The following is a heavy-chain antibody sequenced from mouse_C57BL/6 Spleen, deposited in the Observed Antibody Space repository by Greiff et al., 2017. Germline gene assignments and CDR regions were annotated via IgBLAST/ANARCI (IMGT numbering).Heavy chain of an antibody. CDR2: IDPSDSYT. D-gene: IGHD2-2*01. CDR1: GYTFTSYW. CDR3: ARLPMVTGGFDY. V-gene: IGHV1-59*01. J-gene: IGHJ2*01. Sequence: QVQLQQPGAELVRPGTSVKLSCKASGYTFTSYWMHWVKQRPGQGLEWIGVIDPSDSYTNYNQKFKGKATLTVDTSSSTAYMQLSSLTSEDSAVYYWARLPMVTGGFDYWGQGTTLTVSS.